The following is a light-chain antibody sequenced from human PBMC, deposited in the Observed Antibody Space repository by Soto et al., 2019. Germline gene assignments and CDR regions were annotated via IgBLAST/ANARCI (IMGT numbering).Light chain of an antibody. V-gene: IGKV3-20*01. CDR1: QTVSGSY. CDR2: GAS. CDR3: QQYVTSPWT. Sequence: EIVLTQSPGTLSLSPGERATLSCRASQTVSGSYLAWYQQKPGQAPRLLIYGASSRATGIPDRFSGSGSGRDFTLTISRLEPEDFAVYYCQQYVTSPWTLGQGTKVAVK. J-gene: IGKJ1*01.